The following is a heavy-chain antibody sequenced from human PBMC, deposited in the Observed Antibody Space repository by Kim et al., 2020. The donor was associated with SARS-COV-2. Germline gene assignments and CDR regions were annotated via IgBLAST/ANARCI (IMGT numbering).Heavy chain of an antibody. D-gene: IGHD3-10*01. Sequence: YTPSLKRRVTISVDTSKNQFSLKLSSVTAADTAVYYCARVVTSYSYGMDVWGQGTTVTVSS. CDR3: ARVVTSYSYGMDV. J-gene: IGHJ6*02. V-gene: IGHV4-31*02.